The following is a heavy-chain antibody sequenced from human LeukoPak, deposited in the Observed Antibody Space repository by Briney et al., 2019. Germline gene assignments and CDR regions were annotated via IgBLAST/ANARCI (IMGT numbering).Heavy chain of an antibody. V-gene: IGHV4-59*02. CDR2: IHYSRST. D-gene: IGHD6-19*01. CDR1: GGSVSSYY. J-gene: IGHJ3*01. CDR3: ARVQWLPLDVFNF. Sequence: PSETLSLTCTVSGGSVSSYYWSWIRQPPGKGLEWIGCIHYSRSTDFNPSLKSRITISVDTSKNQFSLKMNSVTAADTAIYYCARVQWLPLDVFNFWGQGTMVTVSS.